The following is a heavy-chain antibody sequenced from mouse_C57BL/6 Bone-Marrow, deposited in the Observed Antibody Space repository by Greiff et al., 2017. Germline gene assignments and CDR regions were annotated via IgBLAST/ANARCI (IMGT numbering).Heavy chain of an antibody. CDR1: GYSFTGYF. V-gene: IGHV1-20*01. CDR3: AREEDYYGSSPYAMDY. D-gene: IGHD1-1*01. J-gene: IGHJ4*01. CDR2: INPYNGDT. Sequence: VHVKQSGPELVKPGDSVKISCKASGYSFTGYFMNWVMQSHGKSLEWIGRINPYNGDTFYNQKFKGKATLTVDKSSSTAHMELRSLTSEDSAVYYCAREEDYYGSSPYAMDYWGQGTSVTVSS.